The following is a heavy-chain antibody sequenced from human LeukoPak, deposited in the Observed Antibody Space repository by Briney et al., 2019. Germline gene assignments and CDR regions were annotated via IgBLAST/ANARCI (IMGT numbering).Heavy chain of an antibody. V-gene: IGHV3-7*01. J-gene: IGHJ4*02. Sequence: GGSLRLSCAASGFTFSNYYMNWVRQAPGKGLEWVANIKQDGTEKYYVDSAKGRFTISRDNAKNSLYLQMNSLRAEDTAVYYCARGVLWEQPDYWGQGTLVTVSS. D-gene: IGHD1-26*01. CDR1: GFTFSNYY. CDR3: ARGVLWEQPDY. CDR2: IKQDGTEK.